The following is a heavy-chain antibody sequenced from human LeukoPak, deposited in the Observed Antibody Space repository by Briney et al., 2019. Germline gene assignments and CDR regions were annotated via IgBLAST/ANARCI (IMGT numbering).Heavy chain of an antibody. J-gene: IGHJ4*02. CDR1: GFTFSSYA. CDR3: AKDRTWGLDY. Sequence: GGSLRLSCAASGFTFSSYALTWVRQAPGKGLECVSGISGSGGSTYYADSLKGRFTISRDNSKNTLYLQMNSLRAEDTAVYYCAKDRTWGLDYWGQGTLVTVSS. CDR2: ISGSGGST. D-gene: IGHD7-27*01. V-gene: IGHV3-23*01.